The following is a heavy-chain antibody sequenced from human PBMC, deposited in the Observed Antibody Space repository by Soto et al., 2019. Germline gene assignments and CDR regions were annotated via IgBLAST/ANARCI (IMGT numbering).Heavy chain of an antibody. CDR2: IYYSGST. V-gene: IGHV4-59*01. D-gene: IGHD3-3*01. J-gene: IGHJ4*02. Sequence: SDTLSLNCAVSGGSISSYYWRWIRQPPGKGLEWIGYIYYSGSTNYNPSLKSRVTISVDTSKNQFSLKLSSVTAADTAVYYCARVPSGYWLDYWGQGTLVTVSS. CDR3: ARVPSGYWLDY. CDR1: GGSISSYY.